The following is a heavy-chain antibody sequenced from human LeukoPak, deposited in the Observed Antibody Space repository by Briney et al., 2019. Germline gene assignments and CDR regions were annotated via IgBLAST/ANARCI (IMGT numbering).Heavy chain of an antibody. D-gene: IGHD3-10*02. J-gene: IGHJ6*02. CDR1: GFTFGSYA. CDR3: ARCSGYGMDV. CDR2: MSFDGTHI. Sequence: GGSLRLSCAASGFTFGSYAMHWVRQAPGKGLEWVAVMSFDGTHIYYADSVKGRFTISRDNSKNTLYLQMSSLRAEDTAVYYCARCSGYGMDVWGQGTTVTVSS. V-gene: IGHV3-30-3*01.